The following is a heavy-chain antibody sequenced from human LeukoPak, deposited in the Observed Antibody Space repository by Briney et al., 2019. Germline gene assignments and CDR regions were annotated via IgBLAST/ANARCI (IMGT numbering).Heavy chain of an antibody. CDR2: INPNSGGT. CDR3: ATLAPTRYSSGWYLSRFDC. D-gene: IGHD6-19*01. V-gene: IGHV1-2*02. J-gene: IGHJ4*02. Sequence: ASVKVSCKASGYTFTDYYIHWVRQAPGQGLEWMGWINPNSGGTNSAQKFQGRVTMTRDTSISTAYMELSSLRSEDTAMYYCATLAPTRYSSGWYLSRFDCWGQGTLVTVSS. CDR1: GYTFTDYY.